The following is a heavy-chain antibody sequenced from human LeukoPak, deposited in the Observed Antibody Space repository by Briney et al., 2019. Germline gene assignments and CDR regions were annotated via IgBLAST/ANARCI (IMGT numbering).Heavy chain of an antibody. D-gene: IGHD6-13*01. CDR1: GYTFTGYS. J-gene: IGHJ4*02. CDR2: FDPEDGET. Sequence: GASVKVSCKASGYTFTGYSMHWVRQAPGKGLEWMGGFDPEDGETIYAQKFQGRVTMTEDTSTDTAYMELSSLRSEDTAVYYCATFETKAGTTYFDYWGQGTLVTVSS. V-gene: IGHV1-24*01. CDR3: ATFETKAGTTYFDY.